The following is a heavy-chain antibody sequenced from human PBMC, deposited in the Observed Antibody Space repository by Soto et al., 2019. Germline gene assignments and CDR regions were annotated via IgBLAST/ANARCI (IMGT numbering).Heavy chain of an antibody. CDR2: ISSSSSTI. V-gene: IGHV3-48*02. CDR1: GFTFSSYS. J-gene: IGHJ4*02. D-gene: IGHD3-10*01. CDR3: ASHYYGSGSYYLHFDY. Sequence: GGSLRLSCAASGFTFSSYSMNWVRQAPGKGLEWVSYISSSSSTIYYADSVKGRFTISRDSAKNSLYLQMNSLRDEDTAVYYCASHYYGSGSYYLHFDYWGQGTLVTVYS.